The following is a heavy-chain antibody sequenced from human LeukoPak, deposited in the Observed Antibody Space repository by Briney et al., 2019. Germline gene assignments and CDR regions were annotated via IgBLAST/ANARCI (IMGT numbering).Heavy chain of an antibody. J-gene: IGHJ4*02. D-gene: IGHD6-19*01. CDR3: ARGVAVAGTLDY. CDR1: GGSFSGYY. V-gene: IGHV4-34*01. Sequence: SETXSLTCXXYGGSFSGYYWSWIRQPPGKGLEWIREINHSGSTNYNPSLKSRVTISVDTSKNQFSLKLSSVTAADTAVYYCARGVAVAGTLDYWGQGTLVTVSS. CDR2: INHSGST.